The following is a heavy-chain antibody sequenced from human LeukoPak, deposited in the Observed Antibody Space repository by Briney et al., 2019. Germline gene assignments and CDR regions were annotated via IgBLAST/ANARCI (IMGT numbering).Heavy chain of an antibody. CDR3: ASQAYYYGSGSPRD. D-gene: IGHD3-10*01. CDR1: GGSISSSSYY. V-gene: IGHV4-39*07. J-gene: IGHJ4*02. CDR2: IYYSGSI. Sequence: PSETLSLTCTVSGGSISSSSYYWGWIRQPPGKGLEWIGSIYYSGSIYYNPSLKSRVTISVDTSKNQFSLKLSSVTAADTAVYYCASQAYYYGSGSPRDWGQGTLVTVSS.